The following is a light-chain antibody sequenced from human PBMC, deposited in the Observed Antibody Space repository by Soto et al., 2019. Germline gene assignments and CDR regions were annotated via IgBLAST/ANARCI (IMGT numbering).Light chain of an antibody. V-gene: IGKV1-39*01. CDR1: QSISSH. CDR3: QQSYNTPIT. J-gene: IGKJ5*01. Sequence: IQMTQSPSPLSSSLVDRVTITCRASQSISSHLNWYQQKPGKAPNLLIYAASSLQSGVPSRFSGSGSGTDFTLTISSLQPEDFATYYCQQSYNTPITFGQGTRLEIK. CDR2: AAS.